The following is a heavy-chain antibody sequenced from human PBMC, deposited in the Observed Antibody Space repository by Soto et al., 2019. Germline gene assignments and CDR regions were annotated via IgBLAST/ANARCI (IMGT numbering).Heavy chain of an antibody. V-gene: IGHV5-51*01. CDR2: IYPGDSDT. CDR1: GYSFTSYW. J-gene: IGHJ6*02. Sequence: PGESLKISCKGSGYSFTSYWIGWVRQMPGKGLEWMGIIYPGDSDTRYSPSFQGQVTISADKSISTAYLQWSSLKASDTAMYYCARRLVRGVTPLAYGVDVWGQGTTVTVSS. D-gene: IGHD3-10*01. CDR3: ARRLVRGVTPLAYGVDV.